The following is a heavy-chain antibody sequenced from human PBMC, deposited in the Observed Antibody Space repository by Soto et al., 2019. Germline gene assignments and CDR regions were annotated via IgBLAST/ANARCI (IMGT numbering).Heavy chain of an antibody. J-gene: IGHJ3*02. V-gene: IGHV3-9*01. CDR1: GFTFDDYA. Sequence: EVQLVESGGGLVQPGRSLRLSCAASGFTFDDYAMHWVRQAPGKGLEWVSGISWNSGSIGYADSVKGRFTISRDNAKNSLYLHMNSLIAEDTALYYCAIWDDYGYRKEAFDIWGQGTMVTVSS. CDR2: ISWNSGSI. D-gene: IGHD4-17*01. CDR3: AIWDDYGYRKEAFDI.